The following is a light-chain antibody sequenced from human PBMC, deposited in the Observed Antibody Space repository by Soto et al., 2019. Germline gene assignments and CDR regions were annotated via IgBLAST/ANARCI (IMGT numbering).Light chain of an antibody. CDR1: SSNIGTGYD. CDR3: QSYDSSLSGSV. CDR2: GNS. V-gene: IGLV1-40*01. J-gene: IGLJ2*01. Sequence: QSVLTQPPSVSGAPGQRVTISCTGRSSNIGTGYDVHWYQQLPRTAPKLLIYGNSNRPSGVPDRFSGSKSGTSASLAITGLQAEDAADYYCQSYDSSLSGSVFGGGTQLTVL.